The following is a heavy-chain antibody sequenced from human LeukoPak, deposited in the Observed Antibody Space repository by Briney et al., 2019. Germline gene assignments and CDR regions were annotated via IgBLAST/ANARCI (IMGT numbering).Heavy chain of an antibody. J-gene: IGHJ6*02. CDR1: GYSISSGYY. D-gene: IGHD3-10*01. CDR3: ARDRSAHYYGSGSYYNGHYYGMDV. Sequence: SETLSLTCTVSGYSISSGYYWGWIRQPPGKGLEWIGSIYHSGSTYYNPSLKSRVTISVDTSKNQFSPKLSSVTAADTAVYYCARDRSAHYYGSGSYYNGHYYGMDVWGQGTTVTVSS. V-gene: IGHV4-38-2*02. CDR2: IYHSGST.